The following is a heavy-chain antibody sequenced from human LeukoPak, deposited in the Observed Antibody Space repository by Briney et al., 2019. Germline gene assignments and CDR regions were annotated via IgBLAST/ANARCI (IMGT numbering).Heavy chain of an antibody. CDR3: AKAYSSGWYYFDY. D-gene: IGHD6-19*01. CDR2: TYYRSKWYN. CDR1: GDSVSSNSAA. Sequence: SQTLSLTCAISGDSVSSNSAAWNWIRQSPSRGLEWLGRTYYRSKWYNDYAVSVKSRITINPDTSKNQFSLQLNSMTPEDTAVYYSAKAYSSGWYYFDYWGQGTLVTVSS. J-gene: IGHJ4*02. V-gene: IGHV6-1*01.